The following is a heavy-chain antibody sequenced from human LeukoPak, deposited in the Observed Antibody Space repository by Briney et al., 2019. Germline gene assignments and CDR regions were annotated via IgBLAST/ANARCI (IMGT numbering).Heavy chain of an antibody. D-gene: IGHD2-15*01. Sequence: GGSLRLSCAASGFSLSSYWMHWVRQAPGKGLVWVSRINNDGINTNYADSVKGRFTISKDNAKNTLYLQMNSLRAGDTAVYYCARDKGYSSDYWGQGTLVTVSS. CDR2: INNDGINT. J-gene: IGHJ4*02. V-gene: IGHV3-74*01. CDR3: ARDKGYSSDY. CDR1: GFSLSSYW.